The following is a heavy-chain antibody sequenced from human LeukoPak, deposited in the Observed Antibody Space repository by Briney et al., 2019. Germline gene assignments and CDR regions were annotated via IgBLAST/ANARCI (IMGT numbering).Heavy chain of an antibody. CDR2: IKEDRSEI. D-gene: IGHD6-13*01. Sequence: GGSLRLSCAASGFSFSSSWMSWVRQAPGKGLEWVANIKEDRSEIYYVDSVKGRFTISRDNAKNSLYLQMNSLRVEDTAVYYCARQYSSTWYWIHWGQGTLVTVSS. J-gene: IGHJ4*02. CDR1: GFSFSSSW. V-gene: IGHV3-7*05. CDR3: ARQYSSTWYWIH.